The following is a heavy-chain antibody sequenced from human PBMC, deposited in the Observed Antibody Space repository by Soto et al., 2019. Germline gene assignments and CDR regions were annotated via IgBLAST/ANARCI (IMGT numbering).Heavy chain of an antibody. V-gene: IGHV4-31*03. J-gene: IGHJ6*02. CDR2: IYYSGST. D-gene: IGHD5-18*01. Sequence: HVQLQESGPGLVKPSQTLSLPCTVSGGSISSGGYYWSWIRQHPGKGLEWIGYIYYSGSTYYNPSSKSRVTISVDTSKNQFSLKLSSVTAADTAVYYCARGLRIQLTSINYYYYGMDVWGQGTTVTVSS. CDR1: GGSISSGGYY. CDR3: ARGLRIQLTSINYYYYGMDV.